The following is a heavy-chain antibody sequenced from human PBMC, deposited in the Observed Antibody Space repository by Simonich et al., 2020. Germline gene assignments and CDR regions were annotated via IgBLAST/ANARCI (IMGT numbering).Heavy chain of an antibody. CDR3: AKESTVSRWDYYYGMDV. CDR1: GFPFVSYG. D-gene: IGHD4-17*01. CDR2: IWYEESNK. Sequence: VRLVESGGGVVQPGRSLGLSWAASGFPFVSYGRHWVRQDPGKGLEWVAGIWYEESNKYYADAVKGRFTISRDNSKNTLYLQMNSLRAEDTAMYYCAKESTVSRWDYYYGMDVWGQGTTVTVSS. J-gene: IGHJ6*02. V-gene: IGHV3-30*18.